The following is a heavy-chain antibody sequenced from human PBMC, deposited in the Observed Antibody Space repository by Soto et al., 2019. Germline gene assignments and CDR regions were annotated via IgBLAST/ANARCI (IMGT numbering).Heavy chain of an antibody. CDR2: TSYDGSTK. CDR1: GFMFKSFV. J-gene: IGHJ5*02. CDR3: ARWATTGGLDL. V-gene: IGHV3-30*19. D-gene: IGHD3-16*01. Sequence: QVQLVESGGGVVQPGTSLRLSSAASGFMFKSFVMHWVRQVPGKGLQWVALTSYDGSTKYYADSVQGRFTVSRDNSKNTLDLQMDTLRLEDTALYYCARWATTGGLDLWGQGTLVSVSS.